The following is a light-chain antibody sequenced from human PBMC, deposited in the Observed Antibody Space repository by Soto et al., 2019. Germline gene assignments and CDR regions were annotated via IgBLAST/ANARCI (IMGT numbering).Light chain of an antibody. CDR2: GAY. CDR1: QSVSRNS. Sequence: EIVLTQSPGTLSLSPGERATLSCRASQSVSRNSFAWYQQQPGQAPRLLIYGAYSRATDIPDRFSGSGSGTDFTLIVSRLEPEDFAGYFCQQYGTSPPTFGPGTKVDIK. CDR3: QQYGTSPPT. J-gene: IGKJ3*01. V-gene: IGKV3-20*01.